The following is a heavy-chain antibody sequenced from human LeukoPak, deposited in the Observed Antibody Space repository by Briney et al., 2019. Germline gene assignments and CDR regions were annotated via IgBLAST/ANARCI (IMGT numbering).Heavy chain of an antibody. CDR3: ARNYDILTGYSAFDY. CDR1: GFTVSSNY. Sequence: PGGSLRLSCAASGFTVSSNYMSWVRQAPGKGLEWVSVIYSGGSTYYADSVKGRFTISRDNSKNTLYLQMNSLRAEDTAVYYCARNYDILTGYSAFDYWGQGTLVTVSS. J-gene: IGHJ4*02. D-gene: IGHD3-9*01. CDR2: IYSGGST. V-gene: IGHV3-66*01.